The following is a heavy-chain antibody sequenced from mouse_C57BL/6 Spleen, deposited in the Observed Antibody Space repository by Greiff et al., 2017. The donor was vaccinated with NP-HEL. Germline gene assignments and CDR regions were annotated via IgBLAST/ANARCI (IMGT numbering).Heavy chain of an antibody. J-gene: IGHJ3*01. D-gene: IGHD1-1*01. Sequence: VKLQESGAELARPGASVKLSCKASGYTFTSYGISWVKQRTGQGLEWIGEIYPRSGNTYYNEKFKGKATLTADKSSSTAYMELRSLTSEDSAVYFCAIFITTVVDFAYWGQGTLVTVSA. CDR2: IYPRSGNT. CDR3: AIFITTVVDFAY. CDR1: GYTFTSYG. V-gene: IGHV1-81*01.